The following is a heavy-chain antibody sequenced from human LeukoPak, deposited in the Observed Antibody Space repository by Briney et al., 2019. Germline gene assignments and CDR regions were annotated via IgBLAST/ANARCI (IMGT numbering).Heavy chain of an antibody. CDR1: GYSFTTYW. D-gene: IGHD6-13*01. CDR3: ARSYSSSWYTTLDY. J-gene: IGHJ4*02. V-gene: IGHV5-51*01. CDR2: IYPGDSDT. Sequence: GESLKISCKGSGYSFTTYWIAWVRQMPGKGLEWMGIIYPGDSDTRYSPSFQGQVTISADKSISTAYLQWSSLKASDAATSYCARSYSSSWYTTLDYWGQGTLVTVSS.